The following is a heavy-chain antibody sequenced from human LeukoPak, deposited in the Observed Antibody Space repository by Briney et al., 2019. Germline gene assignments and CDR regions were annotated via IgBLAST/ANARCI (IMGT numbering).Heavy chain of an antibody. CDR3: ARDKTIAAPLYWYFDL. CDR1: GYTFTSYG. CDR2: ISAYNGNT. J-gene: IGHJ2*01. V-gene: IGHV1-18*01. Sequence: ASVKVSCKASGYTFTSYGISWVRQAPGQGLEWMGWISAYNGNTNYAQKLQGRVTMTTDTSTSTAYMELRSLRSDDTAVYYCARDKTIAAPLYWYFDLWGRGTLVTVSS. D-gene: IGHD6-6*01.